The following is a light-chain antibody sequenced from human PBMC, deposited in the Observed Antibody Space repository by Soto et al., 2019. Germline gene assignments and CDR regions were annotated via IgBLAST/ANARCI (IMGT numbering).Light chain of an antibody. J-gene: IGKJ1*01. Sequence: AIQLTQSPSSLSASVGDRVAITCRASQAIRKALGWYQRKPGRVPKLLIYAASTLQSGVPSRFSGSGSGTDFTLTISSLQPEDFATYYCLLDFNYFWAFGQGTKVEIK. CDR1: QAIRKA. CDR2: AAS. V-gene: IGKV1-6*01. CDR3: LLDFNYFWA.